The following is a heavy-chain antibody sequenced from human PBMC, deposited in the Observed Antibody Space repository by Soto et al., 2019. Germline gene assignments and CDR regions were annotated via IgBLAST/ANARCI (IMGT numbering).Heavy chain of an antibody. Sequence: ASVKVSSKASGYTFTSYGISWVRQAPGQGLEWMGWISAYNGNTNYAQKLQGRVTMTTDTSTSTAYMELRSLRSDDTAVYYCARSGGYSSYGDYYYGMDVWGQGTTVTVSS. V-gene: IGHV1-18*04. CDR2: ISAYNGNT. D-gene: IGHD5-12*01. CDR3: ARSGGYSSYGDYYYGMDV. CDR1: GYTFTSYG. J-gene: IGHJ6*02.